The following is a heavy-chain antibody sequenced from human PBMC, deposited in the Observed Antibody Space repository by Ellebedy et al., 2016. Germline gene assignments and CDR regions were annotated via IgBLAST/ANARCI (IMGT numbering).Heavy chain of an antibody. CDR1: GFTFSSYS. D-gene: IGHD6-6*01. CDR2: ISSSSSYI. Sequence: GESLKISXAASGFTFSSYSMNWVRQAPGKGLEWVSSISSSSSYIYYADSVKGRFTISRDNAKNSLYLQMNSLRAEDTAVYYCARAWIAARPYYFDYWGQGTLVTVSS. CDR3: ARAWIAARPYYFDY. V-gene: IGHV3-21*01. J-gene: IGHJ4*02.